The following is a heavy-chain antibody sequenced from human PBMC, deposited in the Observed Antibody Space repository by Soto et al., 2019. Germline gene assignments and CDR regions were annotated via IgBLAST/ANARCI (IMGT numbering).Heavy chain of an antibody. CDR3: AASCVACGGFNYNGMDV. CDR1: GGSISSGGYY. Sequence: QVQLQESGPGLVKPSQTLSLTCTVSGGSISSGGYYWSWIRQHPGKGLEWIGYIYYSGSTYYNPSLKSRVTISVDTSKNQFSLKLSSVTDADTAVYYCAASCVACGGFNYNGMDVWGQGTTVTVSS. J-gene: IGHJ6*02. V-gene: IGHV4-31*03. CDR2: IYYSGST. D-gene: IGHD5-12*01.